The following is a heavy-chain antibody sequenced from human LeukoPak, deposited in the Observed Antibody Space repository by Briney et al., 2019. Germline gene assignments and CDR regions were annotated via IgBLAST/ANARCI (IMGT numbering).Heavy chain of an antibody. Sequence: RWIRQPPGKGLEWIGYISYSGGPNYNPSHKSRVTISVDTSKNQFSLKLTSVTAADTAVYCCAREYYGSSGYYYDYWGQG. J-gene: IGHJ4*02. CDR2: ISYSGGP. V-gene: IGHV4-59*01. CDR3: AREYYGSSGYYYDY. D-gene: IGHD3-22*01.